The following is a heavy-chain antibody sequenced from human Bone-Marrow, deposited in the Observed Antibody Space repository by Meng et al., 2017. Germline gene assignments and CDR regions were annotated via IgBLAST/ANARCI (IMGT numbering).Heavy chain of an antibody. D-gene: IGHD6-19*01. V-gene: IGHV3-33*01. CDR3: TIYTSGHI. CDR2: IWYDGSNK. J-gene: IGHJ3*02. CDR1: GFTFSSYG. Sequence: GESLKISCAASGFTFSSYGMHWVRQAPGKGLEWVAVIWYDGSNKYYADSVKGRFTISRDDSKNTAYLQMNNLKTEDTAVYYCTIYTSGHIWGQGTTVTVSS.